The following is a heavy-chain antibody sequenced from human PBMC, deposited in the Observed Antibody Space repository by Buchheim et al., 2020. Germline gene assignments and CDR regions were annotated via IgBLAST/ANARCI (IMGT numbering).Heavy chain of an antibody. CDR2: IIPILGTT. V-gene: IGHV1-69*06. CDR1: GDTLSTYA. J-gene: IGHJ4*02. CDR3: ATDLRGGYFDF. D-gene: IGHD4-23*01. Sequence: QVLLVQSGAEMKKPGSSVKVSCMASGDTLSTYAITWVRQAPGQGLQWMGGIIPILGTTTYSQKFRGRVTITADKSTSKANLELSRLTSEDTAIYYCATDLRGGYFDFWGQGTL.